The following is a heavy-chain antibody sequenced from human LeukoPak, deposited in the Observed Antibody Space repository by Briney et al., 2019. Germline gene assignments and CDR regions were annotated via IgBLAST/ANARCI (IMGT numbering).Heavy chain of an antibody. V-gene: IGHV3-30*18. CDR2: KSYDGSNK. Sequence: GGSLRLSCAATGFTFSSFSMHWVRQAPGKGLEWVAVKSYDGSNKYYADSVKGRFAISRDNSKNTLYLQMNSLRTEDTAVYYCAKGRVGANGYYYYGMDVWGQGTTVTVSS. J-gene: IGHJ6*02. D-gene: IGHD1-26*01. CDR1: GFTFSSFS. CDR3: AKGRVGANGYYYYGMDV.